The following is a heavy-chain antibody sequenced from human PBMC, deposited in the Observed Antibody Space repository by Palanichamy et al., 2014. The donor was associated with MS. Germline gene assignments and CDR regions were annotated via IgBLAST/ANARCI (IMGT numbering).Heavy chain of an antibody. Sequence: QVQLVQSGAEVKEPGTSVKVSCKASGYTFTGYFMHWVRQAPGQGLDWMGWINPDSGGTNYARKFQGRVTMTADTSISTAYVELSRLTSDDTALYYCATNYHGSGSSIDPWGQGTLVTVSS. D-gene: IGHD3-10*01. CDR3: ATNYHGSGSSIDP. J-gene: IGHJ5*02. CDR1: GYTFTGYF. V-gene: IGHV1-2*02. CDR2: INPDSGGT.